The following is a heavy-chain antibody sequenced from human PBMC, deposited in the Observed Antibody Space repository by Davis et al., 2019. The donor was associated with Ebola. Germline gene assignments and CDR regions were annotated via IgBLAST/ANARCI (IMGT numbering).Heavy chain of an antibody. Sequence: GESLKISCAASGFTFRGSAMTWVRQAPGKGLEWVSSISKTGGKTYFADSVKGRFSISRDDSKNTLYLQMSSLRAEDTAVYYCAKEIRPNDYWGQGTLVTVSS. CDR2: ISKTGGKT. CDR3: AKEIRPNDY. J-gene: IGHJ4*02. CDR1: GFTFRGSA. V-gene: IGHV3-23*01.